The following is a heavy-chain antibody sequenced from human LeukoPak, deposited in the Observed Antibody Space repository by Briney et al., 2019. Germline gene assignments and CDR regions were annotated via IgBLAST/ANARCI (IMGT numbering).Heavy chain of an antibody. CDR2: ISSSSSTI. Sequence: PGGSLRPSFAASGFTFSTFSMNGFGQAPGKGRGWVSYISSSSSTIYYADSVKGRFTIPRDNAKNSLYLQMNSLRAEDTAVYYCAKREGDGYNTFDYWGQGTLVTVSS. D-gene: IGHD5-24*01. J-gene: IGHJ4*02. CDR1: GFTFSTFS. V-gene: IGHV3-48*04. CDR3: AKREGDGYNTFDY.